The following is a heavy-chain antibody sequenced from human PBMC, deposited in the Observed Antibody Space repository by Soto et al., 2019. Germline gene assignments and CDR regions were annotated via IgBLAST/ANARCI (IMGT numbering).Heavy chain of an antibody. J-gene: IGHJ4*02. CDR1: GFTCSNYA. CDR3: AKDREAPIY. CDR2: IGGDGIHT. D-gene: IGHD3-10*01. Sequence: GGSLRLSCAASGFTCSNYALSWVRQAPGKGLEWVSGIGGDGIHTYYVDSVKGRFTVSRDNSKSTMYLQMNSLRDEDTAVYYCAKDREAPIYWGQGTLVTVSS. V-gene: IGHV3-23*01.